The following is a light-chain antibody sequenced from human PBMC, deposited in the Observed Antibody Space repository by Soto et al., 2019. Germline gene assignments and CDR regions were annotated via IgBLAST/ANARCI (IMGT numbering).Light chain of an antibody. CDR2: GAS. CDR3: QQYGSSPWT. V-gene: IGKV3-20*01. CDR1: QSVSSSY. J-gene: IGKJ1*01. Sequence: GFTQSPSTLSLSPGERATLSCRGSQSVSSSYLAWYQQKPGQAPRLLIYGASSRATGIPDRFSGSGSGTDFTLTISRLEPEDFAVYYCQQYGSSPWTFGQATKVDIK.